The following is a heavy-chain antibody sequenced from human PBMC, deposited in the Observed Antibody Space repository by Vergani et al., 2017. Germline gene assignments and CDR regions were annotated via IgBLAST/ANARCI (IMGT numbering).Heavy chain of an antibody. D-gene: IGHD4-11*01. CDR3: AREGLGTTVTLGHYGMDV. CDR1: GYTFTSYY. CDR2: INPSGGST. J-gene: IGHJ6*02. V-gene: IGHV1-46*01. Sequence: QVQLVQSGAEVKKPGASVKVSCKASGYTFTSYYMHWVRQAPGQGLEWMGIINPSGGSTRYAQKFQGRVTMTRDTSTSTVYMELSSLRSEDTAVYYCAREGLGTTVTLGHYGMDVWGQGTTVTVSS.